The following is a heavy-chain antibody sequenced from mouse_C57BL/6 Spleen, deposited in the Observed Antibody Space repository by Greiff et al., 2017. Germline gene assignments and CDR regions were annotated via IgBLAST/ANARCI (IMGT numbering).Heavy chain of an antibody. CDR2: IDPSDSET. CDR3: AREEGNYWYFDV. V-gene: IGHV1-52*01. CDR1: GYTFTSYW. Sequence: QVQLQQPGAELVRPGSSVKLSCKASGYTFTSYWMHWVKQRPIQGLEWIGNIDPSDSETHYNQKFKDKATLTVDKSSSTAYMQLSSLTSEDSAVYYFAREEGNYWYFDVWGTGTTVTVSS. D-gene: IGHD2-1*01. J-gene: IGHJ1*03.